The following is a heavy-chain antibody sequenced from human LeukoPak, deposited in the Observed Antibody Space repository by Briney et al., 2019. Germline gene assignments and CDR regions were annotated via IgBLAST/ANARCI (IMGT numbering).Heavy chain of an antibody. D-gene: IGHD3-16*01. Sequence: GASVKVSCKPSGYSFTRNGISWVRQAPGQGLEWMAWISANSGNTNYAQNFQDRVTLTTDTSTSTAYMELRSLRSDDTAVYYCARAVNYAFDYWGQGTLVTVSS. J-gene: IGHJ4*02. CDR3: ARAVNYAFDY. V-gene: IGHV1-18*01. CDR1: GYSFTRNG. CDR2: ISANSGNT.